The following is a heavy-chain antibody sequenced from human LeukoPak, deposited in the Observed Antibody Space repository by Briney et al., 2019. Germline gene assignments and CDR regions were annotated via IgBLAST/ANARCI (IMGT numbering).Heavy chain of an antibody. CDR1: GYTFTSYY. V-gene: IGHV1-46*01. CDR2: INPSGGRT. D-gene: IGHD3-16*01. CDR3: ARDLGYLWFDP. J-gene: IGHJ5*02. Sequence: GASVKVSCKASGYTFTSYYMHWVRQAPGQGLEWMGIINPSGGRTSYAQKFQGRVTMTRDTTTSTVYMELSSLRSEDTAVYYCARDLGYLWFDPWGQGTLVTVSS.